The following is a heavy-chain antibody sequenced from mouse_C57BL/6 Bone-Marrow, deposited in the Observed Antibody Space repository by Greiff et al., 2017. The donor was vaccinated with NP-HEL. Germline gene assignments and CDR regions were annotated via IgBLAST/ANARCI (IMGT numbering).Heavy chain of an antibody. CDR2: IYPGGGYT. Sequence: VKVVESGAELVRPGTSVKMSCKASGYTFTNYWIGWAKQRPGHGLEWIGDIYPGGGYTNYNEKFKGKATLTADKSSSTAYMQFSSLTSGDSAIYYCARRGLSFYFDYWGQVTTLTVSS. J-gene: IGHJ2*01. CDR1: GYTFTNYW. D-gene: IGHD1-1*02. V-gene: IGHV1-63*01. CDR3: ARRGLSFYFDY.